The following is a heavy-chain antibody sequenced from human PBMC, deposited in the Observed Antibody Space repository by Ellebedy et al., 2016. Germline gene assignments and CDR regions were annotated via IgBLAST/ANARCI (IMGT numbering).Heavy chain of an antibody. CDR2: IYYSGST. J-gene: IGHJ4*02. Sequence: SETLSLXXTVSGGSISSGDYYWSWIRQPPGKGLEWIGYIYYSGSTYYNPSLKSRVTISVDTSKNQFSLKLSSVTAADTAVYYCARDRGYSYGTGQFDYWGQGTLVTVSS. CDR1: GGSISSGDYY. CDR3: ARDRGYSYGTGQFDY. D-gene: IGHD5-18*01. V-gene: IGHV4-30-4*01.